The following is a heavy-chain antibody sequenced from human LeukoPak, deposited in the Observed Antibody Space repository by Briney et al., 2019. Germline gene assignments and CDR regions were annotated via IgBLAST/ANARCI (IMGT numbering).Heavy chain of an antibody. CDR1: GYIFSNYG. J-gene: IGHJ5*02. CDR2: ISGYNGNT. V-gene: IGHV1-18*01. Sequence: ASVKVSCKASGYIFSNYGITWVRQAPGQGLEWMGWISGYNGNTKYAQKLQGRVTMTTDTSTNTAYMELRSLTSDDTALYYCARGQHSESYFADWFDPWGQGTLVTVSS. CDR3: ARGQHSESYFADWFDP. D-gene: IGHD1-26*01.